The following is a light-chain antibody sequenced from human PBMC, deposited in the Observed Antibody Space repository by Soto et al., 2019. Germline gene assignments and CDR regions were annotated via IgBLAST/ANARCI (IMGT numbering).Light chain of an antibody. J-gene: IGLJ1*01. CDR2: EDS. V-gene: IGLV3-1*01. Sequence: SYELTQPPSVSVSPGQTASITCSGDKLGDRYASWYQQKPGQPPVLVIYEDSKRPSGIPERFAGSNSGNTATLSISGTQAMDEADYYCQAWKTNIYVFGTGTKVTVL. CDR3: QAWKTNIYV. CDR1: KLGDRY.